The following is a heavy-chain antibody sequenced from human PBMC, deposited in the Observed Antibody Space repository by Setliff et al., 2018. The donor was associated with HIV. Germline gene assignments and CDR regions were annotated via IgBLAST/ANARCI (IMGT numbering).Heavy chain of an antibody. Sequence: LSLTCTVSGGSISSYYWSWIRQPPGKGLEWIGYIYYTGSTRYNPSLESRLTILVDTSRNQFSLNLNSVTATDTAVYYCAKRTFGSGRLDPWGQGTLVTVSS. V-gene: IGHV4-59*08. CDR3: AKRTFGSGRLDP. CDR1: GGSISSYY. D-gene: IGHD3-16*01. J-gene: IGHJ5*02. CDR2: IYYTGST.